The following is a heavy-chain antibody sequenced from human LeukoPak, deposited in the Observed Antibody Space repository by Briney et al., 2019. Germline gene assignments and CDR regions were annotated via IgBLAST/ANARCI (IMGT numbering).Heavy chain of an antibody. Sequence: GGSLRLSCAASGFSFDDYAMHWVRQAPGKGLEWVSGISWNSGSIDYADSVKGRFTISRDNAKNSLYLQMNSLRAEDTAFYYCAKGRSSWRNVPFDFWGQGTLVTVSS. J-gene: IGHJ4*02. CDR3: AKGRSSWRNVPFDF. D-gene: IGHD6-13*01. CDR2: ISWNSGSI. V-gene: IGHV3-9*01. CDR1: GFSFDDYA.